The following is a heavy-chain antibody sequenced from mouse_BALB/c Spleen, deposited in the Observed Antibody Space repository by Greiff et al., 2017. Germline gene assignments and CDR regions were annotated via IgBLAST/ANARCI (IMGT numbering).Heavy chain of an antibody. CDR2: ISYDGSN. J-gene: IGHJ3*01. Sequence: EVKLVESGPGLVKPSQSLSLTCSVTGYSITSGYYWNWIRQFPGNKLEWMGYISYDGSNNYNPSLKNRISITRDTSKNQFFLKLNSVTTEDTATYYCASDYDGYYLWFAYWGQGTLVTVSA. D-gene: IGHD2-3*01. CDR3: ASDYDGYYLWFAY. CDR1: GYSITSGYY. V-gene: IGHV3-6*02.